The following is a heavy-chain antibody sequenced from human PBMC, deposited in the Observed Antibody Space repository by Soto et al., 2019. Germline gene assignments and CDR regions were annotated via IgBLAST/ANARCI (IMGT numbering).Heavy chain of an antibody. CDR1: GGSFSGYY. Sequence: QVQLQQWGAGLLKPSETLSLTCAVYGGSFSGYYWSWIRQPPGKGLEWIGEINHSGSTNYNPSLKGGVTVSVDRYKNKFSLKLSSVTAADTAVYYCARDRPGLWYYDSSGATDDYWGQGTLVTGSS. J-gene: IGHJ4*02. V-gene: IGHV4-34*01. CDR3: ARDRPGLWYYDSSGATDDY. D-gene: IGHD3-22*01. CDR2: INHSGST.